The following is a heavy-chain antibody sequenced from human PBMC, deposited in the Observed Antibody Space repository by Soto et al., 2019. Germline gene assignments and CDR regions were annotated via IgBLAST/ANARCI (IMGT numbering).Heavy chain of an antibody. Sequence: QVQLQQWGAGLLKPSETLSLTCGVYGGSFSGNYWSWIRQPPGEGLEWIGEIDPSGRTNYSPSLKSRATISADTSKNQFSLKLSSVIAADTAVYYCAGGRDGGGASWGQGTLVTVSS. J-gene: IGHJ5*02. CDR3: AGGRDGGGAS. D-gene: IGHD4-17*01. V-gene: IGHV4-34*02. CDR2: IDPSGRT. CDR1: GGSFSGNY.